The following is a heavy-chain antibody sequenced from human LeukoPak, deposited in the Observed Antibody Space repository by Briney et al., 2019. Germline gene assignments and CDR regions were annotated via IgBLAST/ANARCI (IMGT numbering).Heavy chain of an antibody. CDR2: ISYNGGHK. CDR1: GFIFSDYG. D-gene: IGHD3-9*01. Sequence: GRSLRLSCAASGFIFSDYGMHWVRQAPVKGLEWVALISYNGGHKYYRDSVKGRFTISRNNSNNTLFLQMNDLSAEDSAVYYCARGDHFTGYLQYYFDQWGQGTLVTVSS. J-gene: IGHJ4*02. CDR3: ARGDHFTGYLQYYFDQ. V-gene: IGHV3-30*03.